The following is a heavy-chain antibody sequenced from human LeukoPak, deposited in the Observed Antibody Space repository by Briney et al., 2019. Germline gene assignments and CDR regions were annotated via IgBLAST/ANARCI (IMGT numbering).Heavy chain of an antibody. Sequence: GGSLRLSCSASGFTFNVYAMNWVRQAPAKGLEWVSYISSSGRTIYYADSVKGRFTISRDNAKSSLYLQMSSLRTEDTAVYYCSSSTAIGYWGQGTLVTVSS. V-gene: IGHV3-48*03. J-gene: IGHJ4*02. CDR1: GFTFNVYA. CDR3: SSSTAIGY. CDR2: ISSSGRTI.